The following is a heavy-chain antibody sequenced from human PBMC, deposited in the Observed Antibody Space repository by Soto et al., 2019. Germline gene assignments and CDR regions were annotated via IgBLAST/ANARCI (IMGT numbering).Heavy chain of an antibody. CDR1: GGSFSGYY. J-gene: IGHJ4*02. V-gene: IGHV4-34*01. Sequence: SETLSLTCAVYGGSFSGYYWSWIRQPPGKGLEWIGEINHSGSTTYNPSLKSRVTISVDTSKNQFSLKLSSVTAPDTAVYYCARAHRLLWFGELPLDYWGQGTLVTVSS. CDR2: INHSGST. D-gene: IGHD3-10*01. CDR3: ARAHRLLWFGELPLDY.